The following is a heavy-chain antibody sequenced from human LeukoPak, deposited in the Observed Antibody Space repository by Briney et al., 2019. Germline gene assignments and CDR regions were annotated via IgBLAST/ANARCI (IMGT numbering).Heavy chain of an antibody. J-gene: IGHJ4*02. CDR1: GFSIHDYG. Sequence: GGSLRLSCKGSGFSIHDYGMNWVRQVPGKGLEWVARISWNSGSLAYADSVKGRLTISRDNAKNPLFLQMESLTIDDTAVYYCARAWDIVLWGQGPLVTVSS. D-gene: IGHD2-8*02. CDR2: ISWNSGSL. CDR3: ARAWDIVL. V-gene: IGHV3-9*01.